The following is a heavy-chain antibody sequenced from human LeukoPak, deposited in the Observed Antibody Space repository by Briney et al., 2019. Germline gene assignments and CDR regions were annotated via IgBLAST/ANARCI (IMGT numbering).Heavy chain of an antibody. J-gene: IGHJ4*02. Sequence: PSQTLSLTCTVSGGSISSGSDYWSWIRQPAGKGLEGIGRIYTSGSTNYNPSLKSRVTISVDTSKNQFSLKLSSVTAADTAVYYCAREPLGYCSGGSCYFDYWGQGTLVTVSS. V-gene: IGHV4-61*02. CDR1: GGSISSGSDY. CDR2: IYTSGST. CDR3: AREPLGYCSGGSCYFDY. D-gene: IGHD2-15*01.